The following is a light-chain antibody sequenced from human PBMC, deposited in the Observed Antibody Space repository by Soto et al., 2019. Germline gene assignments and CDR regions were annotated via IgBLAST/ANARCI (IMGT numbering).Light chain of an antibody. J-gene: IGKJ5*01. V-gene: IGKV3D-15*01. CDR3: QQYNNWPPIT. Sequence: EIVMTQSPGTLSLSPGERATLSCFSSQSVTSNLAWYQQKRGQAPRLLIYAASTRATGVPARFSGSGSGTEFTLTISSLQSEDFAVYYCQQYNNWPPITFGQGTRLEIK. CDR2: AAS. CDR1: QSVTSN.